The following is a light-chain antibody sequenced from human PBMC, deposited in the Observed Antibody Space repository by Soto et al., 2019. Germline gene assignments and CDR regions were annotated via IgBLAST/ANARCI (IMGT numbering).Light chain of an antibody. CDR3: SSYTSSSTL. V-gene: IGLV2-14*01. CDR2: EVS. CDR1: SSDVGSYNY. J-gene: IGLJ1*01. Sequence: QSALTQPASVSGSPGQSITISCTGTSSDVGSYNYVSWYQQHPGKAPKLMIYEVSDRPSGISSRFSGSKSGNTASLTISGLQTEDEADYYCSSYTSSSTLFVTGTKLTVL.